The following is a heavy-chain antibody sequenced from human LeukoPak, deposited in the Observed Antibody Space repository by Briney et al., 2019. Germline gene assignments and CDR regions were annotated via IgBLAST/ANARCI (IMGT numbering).Heavy chain of an antibody. J-gene: IGHJ4*02. V-gene: IGHV4-38-2*01. D-gene: IGHD3-10*01. CDR2: IYHSGST. Sequence: SETLSLTCAVSGYSISSGYYWGWIRQPPGKGLEWIGSIYHSGSTYYNPSLKSRVTISVDTSRNQFSLKLSSVTAADTAVYHCARRLTMVRGVDYWGQGTLVTVSS. CDR3: ARRLTMVRGVDY. CDR1: GYSISSGYY.